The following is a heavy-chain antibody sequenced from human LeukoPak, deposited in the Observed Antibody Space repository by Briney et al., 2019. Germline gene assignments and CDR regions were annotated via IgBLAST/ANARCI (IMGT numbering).Heavy chain of an antibody. CDR1: GGSISSGGYY. D-gene: IGHD4-11*01. Sequence: SETLSLTCTVSGGSISSGGYYWSWIRQPPGKGLEWIGYIYHSGSTYYNPSLKSRVTISGDTSKNQFSLKLSSVTAADTAVYFCARGRGATVSPSSYYYCMDVWGKGTTVTVSS. CDR3: ARGRGATVSPSSYYYCMDV. V-gene: IGHV4-30-2*01. J-gene: IGHJ6*03. CDR2: IYHSGST.